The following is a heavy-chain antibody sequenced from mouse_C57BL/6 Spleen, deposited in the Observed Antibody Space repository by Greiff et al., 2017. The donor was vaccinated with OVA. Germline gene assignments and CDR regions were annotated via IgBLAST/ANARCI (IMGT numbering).Heavy chain of an antibody. J-gene: IGHJ2*01. Sequence: EVKVEESGGGLVKPGGSLKLSCAASGFTFSDYGMHWVRQAPEKGLEWVAYISSGSSTIYYADTVKGRFTISRDNAKNTLFLQMTSLRSEDTAMYYCARNYDYDGSYFDYWGQGTTLTVSS. V-gene: IGHV5-17*01. CDR2: ISSGSSTI. CDR3: ARNYDYDGSYFDY. D-gene: IGHD2-4*01. CDR1: GFTFSDYG.